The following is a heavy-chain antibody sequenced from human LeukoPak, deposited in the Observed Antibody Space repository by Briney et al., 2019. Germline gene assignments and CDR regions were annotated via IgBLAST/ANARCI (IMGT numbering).Heavy chain of an antibody. CDR2: IYYSGST. V-gene: IGHV4-59*01. D-gene: IGHD1-26*01. CDR1: GGSISSYY. Sequence: PSETLSLTCTVSGGSISSYYWSWIRQPPGKGLEWIGYIYYSGSTNYNPSLKSRVTISVDTSKNQFSLKLSSVTAADTAVYYCARQDGSYYSDYWGQGTLVTVSS. J-gene: IGHJ4*02. CDR3: ARQDGSYYSDY.